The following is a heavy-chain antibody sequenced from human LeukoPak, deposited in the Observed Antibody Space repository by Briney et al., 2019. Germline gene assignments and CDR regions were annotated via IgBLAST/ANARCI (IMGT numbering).Heavy chain of an antibody. V-gene: IGHV4-30-4*01. CDR3: ARESITILRDAFDI. CDR1: GGSISSGDYY. Sequence: PSETLSLTCAVSGGSISSGDYYWNWIRQAPGKGLECIGYIDYDGSTYHNPSLKSRVTISRDASKNQFSLRLTSVAAADTAVYYCARESITILRDAFDIWGQGTMVTVS. D-gene: IGHD3-10*01. CDR2: IDYDGST. J-gene: IGHJ3*02.